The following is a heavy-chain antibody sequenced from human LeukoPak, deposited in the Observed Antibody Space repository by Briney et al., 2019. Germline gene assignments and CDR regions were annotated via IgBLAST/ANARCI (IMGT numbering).Heavy chain of an antibody. Sequence: KASETLSLTCTVSGGSISSSSYYWGWIRQPPGKGLEWIGSIYYSGSTYYNPSLKSRVTISVDTSKNQFSLKLSSVTAADTAVYYCAKSVRGVSSWFDPWGQGTLVTVSS. D-gene: IGHD3-10*01. CDR2: IYYSGST. V-gene: IGHV4-39*07. CDR3: AKSVRGVSSWFDP. CDR1: GGSISSSSYY. J-gene: IGHJ5*02.